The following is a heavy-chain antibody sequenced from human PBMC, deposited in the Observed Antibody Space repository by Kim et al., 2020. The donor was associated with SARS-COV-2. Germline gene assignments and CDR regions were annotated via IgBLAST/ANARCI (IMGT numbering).Heavy chain of an antibody. CDR3: ARGDRYYPQQYDMDI. Sequence: ASVKVSCKSSGYTFTSYGMNWGRQAPGQGLEWMGWISADSGDTKYAQKLQDRVTMTTDTSTRTVYMELRNLKSNDTAVYYCARGDRYYPQQYDMDIWGQGTTVIVSS. V-gene: IGHV1-18*01. CDR1: GYTFTSYG. D-gene: IGHD3-10*01. CDR2: ISADSGDT. J-gene: IGHJ6*02.